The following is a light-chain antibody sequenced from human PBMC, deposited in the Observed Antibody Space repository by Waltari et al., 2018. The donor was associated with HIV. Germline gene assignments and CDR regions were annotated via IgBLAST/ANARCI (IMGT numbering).Light chain of an antibody. Sequence: DIQMTQSPSTLSASLGERVTLTCRASQSISSWLAWYQQKPGQAPKLLIYKASSLESGVPSRFSGSGSGTEFTLTISSLQPDDFAAYYCQQYNTFPCTFGQGTKVEIK. CDR3: QQYNTFPCT. J-gene: IGKJ1*01. V-gene: IGKV1-5*03. CDR2: KAS. CDR1: QSISSW.